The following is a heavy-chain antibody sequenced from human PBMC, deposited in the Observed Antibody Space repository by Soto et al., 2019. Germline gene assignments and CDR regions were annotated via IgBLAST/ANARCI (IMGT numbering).Heavy chain of an antibody. Sequence: ASVKVSCKASGYTFTSYDINWVRQATGQGLEWMGWMNPNSGNTGYAQKFQGRVTMTRNTSISTAYMELSSLRSEDTAVYYCARPYYYDSTGYYSSGAFDIWGQGTMVTVSS. V-gene: IGHV1-8*01. CDR3: ARPYYYDSTGYYSSGAFDI. CDR2: MNPNSGNT. J-gene: IGHJ3*02. D-gene: IGHD3-22*01. CDR1: GYTFTSYD.